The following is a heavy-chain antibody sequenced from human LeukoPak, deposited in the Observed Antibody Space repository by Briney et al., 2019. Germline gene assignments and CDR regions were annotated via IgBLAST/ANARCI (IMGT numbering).Heavy chain of an antibody. Sequence: PGGSLRLSCAASGLTFDDSAMHWVRQAPGKGLEWVSGISWNSGSVGFADSVKGRFTISRDNAKNSLYLQMNSLRAEDTALYYCAKLEGGGTRYARYDAFDIWGQGTMVTVSS. CDR2: ISWNSGSV. J-gene: IGHJ3*02. V-gene: IGHV3-9*01. CDR3: AKLEGGGTRYARYDAFDI. CDR1: GLTFDDSA. D-gene: IGHD3-16*01.